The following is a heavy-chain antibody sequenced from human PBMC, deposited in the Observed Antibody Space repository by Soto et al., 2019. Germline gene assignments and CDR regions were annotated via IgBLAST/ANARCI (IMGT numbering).Heavy chain of an antibody. CDR3: AKELRGNGLFDP. D-gene: IGHD4-17*01. Sequence: GGSLRLSCAASGFTFSSYGMHWVRQAPGKGLEWVAVISYDGSNKYYADSVKGRFTISRDNSKNTLYLQMNSPRAEDTAVYYCAKELRGNGLFDPWGQGTLVTVSS. CDR1: GFTFSSYG. J-gene: IGHJ5*02. CDR2: ISYDGSNK. V-gene: IGHV3-30*18.